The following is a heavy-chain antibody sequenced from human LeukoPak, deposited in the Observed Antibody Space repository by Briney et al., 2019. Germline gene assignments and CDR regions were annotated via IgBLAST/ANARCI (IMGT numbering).Heavy chain of an antibody. J-gene: IGHJ5*02. CDR1: GGSFSGYD. CDR2: INHRGSV. V-gene: IGHV4-34*01. Sequence: SETLSLTCAVYGGSFSGYDWNWIRQPPSKGLEWIGEINHRGSVNYNPSLKSRVTISADTSKSQFSLKLRSVTAADTAVYYCARLCSSTNCYGYSWFDPWGQGTLVSVSS. D-gene: IGHD2-2*01. CDR3: ARLCSSTNCYGYSWFDP.